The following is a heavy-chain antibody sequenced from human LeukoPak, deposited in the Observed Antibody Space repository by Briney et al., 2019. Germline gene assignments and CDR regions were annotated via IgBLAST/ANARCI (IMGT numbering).Heavy chain of an antibody. V-gene: IGHV3-74*01. Sequence: GGSLRLSCAASGFTFSSYWMHWLRQAPGMGLVWVSGINSDGSSTSYADSVRGRFTISRDNAKNTLYLQTNSLRAEDAAVYYCARAAQGWDYWGQGTLVTVSS. CDR2: INSDGSST. J-gene: IGHJ4*02. CDR1: GFTFSSYW. CDR3: ARAAQGWDY. D-gene: IGHD2-15*01.